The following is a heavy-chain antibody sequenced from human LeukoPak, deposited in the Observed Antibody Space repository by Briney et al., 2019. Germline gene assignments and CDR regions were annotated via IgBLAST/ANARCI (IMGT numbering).Heavy chain of an antibody. Sequence: PGRSLRLSCAASGFTFNNYGMHWVRQAPGKGLEGVAVIWYDGSNKYYADFVKGRFTISRDNPKYTLYLQMNSLRAEDTAVYYCATHCSSTSCYMYWGQGTLVTVSS. CDR1: GFTFNNYG. J-gene: IGHJ4*02. V-gene: IGHV3-33*01. CDR3: ATHCSSTSCYMY. CDR2: IWYDGSNK. D-gene: IGHD2-2*02.